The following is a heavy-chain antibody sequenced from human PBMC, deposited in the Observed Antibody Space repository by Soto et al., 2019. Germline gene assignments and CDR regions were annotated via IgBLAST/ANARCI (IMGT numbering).Heavy chain of an antibody. Sequence: PGGSLRLSCAASGFTFSGYSMHWVRQAPGKGLEWVAVISYDGINKYYADSVKGRFTISRDNSNNTLYVQMNSLRAEDTAVYYCARDLRPARRGFYYYHGMDVWGQGTPVTVSS. CDR2: ISYDGINK. D-gene: IGHD2-2*01. J-gene: IGHJ6*02. CDR3: ARDLRPARRGFYYYHGMDV. CDR1: GFTFSGYS. V-gene: IGHV3-30-3*01.